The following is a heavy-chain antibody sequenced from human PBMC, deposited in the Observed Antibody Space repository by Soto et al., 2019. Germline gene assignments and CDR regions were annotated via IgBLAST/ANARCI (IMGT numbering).Heavy chain of an antibody. V-gene: IGHV4-59*01. CDR1: GGSISSYY. J-gene: IGHJ4*02. CDR2: IYYSGST. D-gene: IGHD6-19*01. CDR3: ARAPIAVAGIFFY. Sequence: SLTCTVSGGSISSYYWSWIRQPPGKGLEWIGYIYYSGSTNYNPSLKSRVTISVDTSKNQFSLKLSSVTAADTAMYYCARAPIAVAGIFFYWSRGNLVTVS.